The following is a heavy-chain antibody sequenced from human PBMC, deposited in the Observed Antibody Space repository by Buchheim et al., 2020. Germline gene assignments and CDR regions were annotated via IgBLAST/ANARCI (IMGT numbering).Heavy chain of an antibody. CDR2: ISSSGSTI. V-gene: IGHV3-11*01. CDR1: GYTFSDYY. J-gene: IGHJ4*02. CDR3: ARDSHQLVVTAMDY. Sequence: QVQLVQSGAEVKKPGASVKVSCKASGYTFSDYYMSWIRQVPGKGLEWVSYISSSGSTIYYADSVKGRFTISRDNAKNSLDLQMHSLRAEDTAVYYCARDSHQLVVTAMDYWGQGTL. D-gene: IGHD2-21*02.